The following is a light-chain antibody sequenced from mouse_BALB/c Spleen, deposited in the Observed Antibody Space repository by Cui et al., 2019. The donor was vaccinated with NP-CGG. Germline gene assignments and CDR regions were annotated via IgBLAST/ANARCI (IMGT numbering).Light chain of an antibody. CDR2: GTN. CDR3: ALWYSNHWV. CDR1: TGAVTTSNY. J-gene: IGLJ1*01. V-gene: IGLV1*01. Sequence: QVVATQDSAITTAPGETVTLTCRSSTGAVTTSNYANWVQEKPDHLFTGLIGGTNNRAPGVPARFSGSLIGDKAALTITGAQTEDDAMYFCALWYSNHWVFGGGTKLTVL.